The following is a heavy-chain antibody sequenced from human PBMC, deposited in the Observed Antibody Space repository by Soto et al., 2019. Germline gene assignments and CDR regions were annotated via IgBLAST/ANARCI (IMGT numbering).Heavy chain of an antibody. CDR1: GFTFSSYW. CDR2: IKPDGSEQ. D-gene: IGHD5-12*01. CDR3: ARDWRDGYPHGPDY. Sequence: EVHLVESGGDLVQPGGSLRLSCAASGFTFSSYWMSWVRQAPGKGLEWVANIKPDGSEQYYVDSVKGRFTISRDNAKNSLYLQVNSLRAEDTAVYYCARDWRDGYPHGPDYWGQGTLVTVSS. V-gene: IGHV3-7*04. J-gene: IGHJ4*02.